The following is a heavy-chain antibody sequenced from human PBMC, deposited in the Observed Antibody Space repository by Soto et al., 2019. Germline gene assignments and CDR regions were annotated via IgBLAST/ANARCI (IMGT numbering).Heavy chain of an antibody. J-gene: IGHJ4*02. CDR3: ATVHDTSRSFDY. Sequence: EVQLLDSGGGLVQPGESLRLSCAASGFTITSSAMSWVRQAPGKGLEWVSTTGISGRTTYYADSVKGRFTVSRDDSKNTLDQQISSLRAEDTAVYYCATVHDTSRSFDYWGQGTPVTVSS. CDR2: TGISGRTT. V-gene: IGHV3-23*01. CDR1: GFTITSSA.